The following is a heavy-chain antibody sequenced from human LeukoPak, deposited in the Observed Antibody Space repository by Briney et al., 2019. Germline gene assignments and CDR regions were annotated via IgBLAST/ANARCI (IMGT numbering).Heavy chain of an antibody. CDR3: ASWRDSSGWYYFDY. J-gene: IGHJ4*02. Sequence: GASVKVSYKASGYTFTSYDINWVRQATGQGLEWMGWMNPNSGNTGYAQKFQGRVTMTRNTSISTAYMELSSLRSEDTAVYYCASWRDSSGWYYFDYWGQGTLVTVSS. V-gene: IGHV1-8*01. CDR1: GYTFTSYD. D-gene: IGHD6-19*01. CDR2: MNPNSGNT.